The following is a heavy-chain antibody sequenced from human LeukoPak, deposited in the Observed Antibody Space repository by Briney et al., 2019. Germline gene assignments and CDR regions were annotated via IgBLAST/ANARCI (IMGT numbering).Heavy chain of an antibody. D-gene: IGHD2-2*01. V-gene: IGHV3-74*01. CDR1: GFTFSSYW. Sequence: AGGSLRLSCAASGFTFSSYWMHWVRQAPGKGLVWVSRINSDGSSTSYADSVKGRFTISRDNAKNTLCLQMNSLRAEDTAVYYCARGYCSSTSCPKAYYFDYWGQGTLVTVSS. J-gene: IGHJ4*02. CDR2: INSDGSST. CDR3: ARGYCSSTSCPKAYYFDY.